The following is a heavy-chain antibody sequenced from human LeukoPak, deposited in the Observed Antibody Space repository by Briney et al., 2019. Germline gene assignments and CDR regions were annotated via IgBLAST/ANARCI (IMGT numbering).Heavy chain of an antibody. V-gene: IGHV3-21*04. CDR3: AKSALGQQLENFDY. J-gene: IGHJ4*02. Sequence: GGSLRLSCAASGFTFSSYSMNWVRQAPGKWLEWVSSISSSSSYIYYADSVKGRFTISRDNSKNTLYLQMNSLRAEDTAVYYCAKSALGQQLENFDYWGQGTLVTVSS. CDR1: GFTFSSYS. CDR2: ISSSSSYI. D-gene: IGHD6-13*01.